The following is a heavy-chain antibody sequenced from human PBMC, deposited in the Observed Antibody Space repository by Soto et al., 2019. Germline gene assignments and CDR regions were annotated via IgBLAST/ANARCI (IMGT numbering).Heavy chain of an antibody. CDR1: GGTFSSYA. D-gene: IGHD3-22*01. J-gene: IGHJ5*02. CDR3: ARVERGYYDSSGPTNWFDP. Sequence: QVQLVQSGAEVKKPGSSVKVSCKASGGTFSSYAISWVRQAPGQGLEWMGGIIPIFGTANFAQKFQGRVMITADESTSTAYMELSSLRSEDTAVYYCARVERGYYDSSGPTNWFDPWGQGTLVTVSS. V-gene: IGHV1-69*01. CDR2: IIPIFGTA.